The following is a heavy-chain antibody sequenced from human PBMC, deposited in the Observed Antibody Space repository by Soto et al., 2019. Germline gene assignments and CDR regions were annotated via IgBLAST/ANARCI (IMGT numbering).Heavy chain of an antibody. D-gene: IGHD4-17*01. J-gene: IGHJ3*01. CDR1: GGSISSSTYN. CDR2: IYYSGSP. V-gene: IGHV4-39*01. Sequence: SETLSLTCTVSGGSISSSTYNWGWIRQPPGKRLEWIGNIYYSGSPYYNPSLKSRVTISVDTSRNQLSLKLSSVTAADTAVYSCPRRTPEVTTPRLDTFDVWGQGTMVTVSS. CDR3: PRRTPEVTTPRLDTFDV.